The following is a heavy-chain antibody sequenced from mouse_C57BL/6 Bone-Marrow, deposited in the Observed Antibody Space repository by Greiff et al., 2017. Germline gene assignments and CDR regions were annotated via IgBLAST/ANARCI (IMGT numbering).Heavy chain of an antibody. Sequence: VQLQPSGPELVKPGASVKIPCKASGYTFTDYNMDWVKQSHGKSLEWIGDINPNNGGTIYNQKFKGKATLTVDKSSSTAYMELRSLTSDDTAVYDCARRYYGSSYWYFDVGGTGTTVTVSS. CDR1: GYTFTDYN. J-gene: IGHJ1*03. V-gene: IGHV1-18*01. CDR3: ARRYYGSSYWYFDV. CDR2: INPNNGGT. D-gene: IGHD1-1*01.